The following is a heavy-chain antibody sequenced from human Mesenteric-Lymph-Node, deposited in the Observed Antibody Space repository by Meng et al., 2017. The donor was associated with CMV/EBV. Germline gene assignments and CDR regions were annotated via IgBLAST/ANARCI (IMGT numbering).Heavy chain of an antibody. CDR3: ERGDTVVTPDY. V-gene: IGHV1-2*02. CDR2: IHPNSGAT. J-gene: IGHJ4*02. Sequence: ASVKVSCKTSGYTFTGNYIHWIRQAPGQGLEWVGWIHPNSGATTYAENFQGRVSMTRDTSITTVYMDLSSLTIDDTAVYYCERGDTVVTPDYWGPGTLVTVSS. D-gene: IGHD4-23*01. CDR1: GYTFTGNY.